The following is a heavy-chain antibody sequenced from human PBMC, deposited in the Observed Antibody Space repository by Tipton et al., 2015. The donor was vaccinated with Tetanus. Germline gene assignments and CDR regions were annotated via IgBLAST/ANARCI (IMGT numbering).Heavy chain of an antibody. CDR1: GGSISSYY. V-gene: IGHV4-59*01. CDR3: ARIGWLQQNKPAFDI. J-gene: IGHJ3*02. D-gene: IGHD5-24*01. CDR2: VHYSGST. Sequence: PGLVKPSETLSLTCTVSGGSISSYYWTWIRQPPGRGLEWIGYVHYSGSTSYSPSLRSRVTLSVDTSKNQFSLKLSSVTAADTAVYYCARIGWLQQNKPAFDIWGQGTVVTVSS.